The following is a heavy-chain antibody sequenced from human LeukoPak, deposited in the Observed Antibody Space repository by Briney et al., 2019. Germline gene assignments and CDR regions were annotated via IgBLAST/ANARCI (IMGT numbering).Heavy chain of an antibody. Sequence: SETLSLTCAVYGGSFSGYYWSWIRQPPGKGLEWIGYIYYSGSTYYNPSLKSRVTISVDTSKNQFSLKLSSVTAADTAVYYCARVSRFLEYTNWFDPWGQGTLVTVSS. CDR2: IYYSGST. CDR3: ARVSRFLEYTNWFDP. D-gene: IGHD3-3*01. CDR1: GGSFSGYY. V-gene: IGHV4-30-4*01. J-gene: IGHJ5*02.